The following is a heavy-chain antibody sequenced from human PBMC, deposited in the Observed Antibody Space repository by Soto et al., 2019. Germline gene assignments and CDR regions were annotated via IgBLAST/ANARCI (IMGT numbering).Heavy chain of an antibody. Sequence: PSETLSLTCTVSGGSISSSDYYWGWIRQTPGKGLEWIGSISYSGTTYYNPSLKSRVTISVDTSKNQFSLKLSSVTAADTAVYYCASKRYCSGGSCYDDYWGQGTLVTVSS. J-gene: IGHJ4*02. D-gene: IGHD2-15*01. CDR2: ISYSGTT. V-gene: IGHV4-39*01. CDR3: ASKRYCSGGSCYDDY. CDR1: GGSISSSDYY.